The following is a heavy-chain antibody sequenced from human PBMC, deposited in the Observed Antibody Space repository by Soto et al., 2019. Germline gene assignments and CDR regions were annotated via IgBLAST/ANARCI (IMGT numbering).Heavy chain of an antibody. CDR1: GFIVSSSF. J-gene: IGHJ4*02. D-gene: IGHD2-2*03. Sequence: GGSLRLSCAASGFIVSSSFMSWVRQAPGKGLEWVSVINSDGSTFYADSVKGRFTISRDNAKNSLYLQMNSLRAEDTAVYYCARDLGYCSSTSCYGGFDYWGQGTLVTVSS. CDR3: ARDLGYCSSTSCYGGFDY. V-gene: IGHV3-66*01. CDR2: INSDGST.